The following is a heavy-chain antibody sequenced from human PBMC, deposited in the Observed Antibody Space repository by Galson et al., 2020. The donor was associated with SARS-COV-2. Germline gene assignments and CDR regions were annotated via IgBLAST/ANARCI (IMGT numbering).Heavy chain of an antibody. D-gene: IGHD6-13*01. J-gene: IGHJ5*02. CDR1: GGSFSGYY. Sequence: ETSETLSLTCAVYGGSFSGYYWSWIRQPPGKGLEWIGEINHSGSTNYNPSLKSRVTISVDTSKNQFSLKLSSVTAADTAVYYCARGEYSSSWYGEHNWFDPWGQGTLVTVSS. V-gene: IGHV4-34*01. CDR3: ARGEYSSSWYGEHNWFDP. CDR2: INHSGST.